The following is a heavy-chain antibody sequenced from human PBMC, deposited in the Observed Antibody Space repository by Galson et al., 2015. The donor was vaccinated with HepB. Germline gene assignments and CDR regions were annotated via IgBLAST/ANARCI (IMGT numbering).Heavy chain of an antibody. V-gene: IGHV3-23*01. J-gene: IGHJ6*01. Sequence: SLRLSCAASGFTFSNYAMIWVRQAPGTGLEWISGITSSDAGTAYADSVKGRFTISRDNSKNTLFLPMGSLIPEDTAVYYCAKAGYCPGVRCFDHYYGMDVWGQGTTVTVSS. D-gene: IGHD2-8*02. CDR1: GFTFSNYA. CDR2: ITSSDAGT. CDR3: AKAGYCPGVRCFDHYYGMDV.